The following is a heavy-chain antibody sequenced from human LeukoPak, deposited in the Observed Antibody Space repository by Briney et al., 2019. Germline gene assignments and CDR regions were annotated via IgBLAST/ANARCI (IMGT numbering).Heavy chain of an antibody. Sequence: GGSLRLSCAASGFTFSSYAMSWVRQAPGKGLEWVSAISGSGGSTYYADSVKGRFTISRDNSKNTLYLQMNSLRAEDTAVYYCAKDQSTSPYYYGDGMDVWGQGTTVTVSS. D-gene: IGHD3-10*01. CDR2: ISGSGGST. J-gene: IGHJ6*02. CDR3: AKDQSTSPYYYGDGMDV. CDR1: GFTFSSYA. V-gene: IGHV3-23*01.